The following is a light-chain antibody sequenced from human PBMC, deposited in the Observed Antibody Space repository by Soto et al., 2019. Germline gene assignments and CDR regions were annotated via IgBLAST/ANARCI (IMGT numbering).Light chain of an antibody. CDR3: QQYNSYSQT. J-gene: IGKJ1*01. V-gene: IGKV1-5*01. CDR2: DVS. CDR1: QSISSW. Sequence: DIQMTQSXFTLSAXXXXIXTLXXXASQSISSWLAWYQQKPGKAPKLLIYDVSSLESGVPSRFSGSGSGTEFTLTISSLQPDDFATYYCQQYNSYSQTFGQGTKVDI.